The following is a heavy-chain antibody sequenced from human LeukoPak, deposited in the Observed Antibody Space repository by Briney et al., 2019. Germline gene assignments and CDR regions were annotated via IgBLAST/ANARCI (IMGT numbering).Heavy chain of an antibody. V-gene: IGHV4-34*01. CDR1: GGSFSGYY. CDR2: INHSGST. J-gene: IGHJ4*02. CDR3: ASVRALAVAGITTQDY. D-gene: IGHD6-19*01. Sequence: SETLSLTCAVYGGSFSGYYWSWIRQPPGKGLEWIGEINHSGSTNYNPSLKSRVTISVDTSKNQFSLKLSSVTAADTAVYYCASVRALAVAGITTQDYWGQGTLVTVSS.